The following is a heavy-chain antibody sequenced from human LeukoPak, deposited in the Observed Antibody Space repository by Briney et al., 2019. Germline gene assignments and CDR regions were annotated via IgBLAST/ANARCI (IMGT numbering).Heavy chain of an antibody. V-gene: IGHV3-23*01. D-gene: IGHD6-19*01. Sequence: GGSLRLSCAASGFTLSTYTMNWVRQAPGKGLEWVSAISGSGGSTYYADSVKGRFTISRDNSKNTLYLQMNSLRAEDTAVYYCAKAQEEYSSGWYAGLDYWGQGTLVTVSS. CDR3: AKAQEEYSSGWYAGLDY. CDR2: ISGSGGST. CDR1: GFTLSTYT. J-gene: IGHJ4*02.